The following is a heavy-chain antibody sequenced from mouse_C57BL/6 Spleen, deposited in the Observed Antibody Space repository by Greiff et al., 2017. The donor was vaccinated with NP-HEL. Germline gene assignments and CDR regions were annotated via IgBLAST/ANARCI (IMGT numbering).Heavy chain of an antibody. Sequence: VQLQQPGAELVRPGSSVKLSCKASGYTFTSYWMHWVKQRPIQGLEWIGNIDPSDSETHYNQKFKDKATLTVDKSSSTAYMQLSSLTSEDSAVYYCARTLNCYAMDYWGQGTSVTVSS. V-gene: IGHV1-52*01. J-gene: IGHJ4*01. D-gene: IGHD4-1*01. CDR1: GYTFTSYW. CDR3: ARTLNCYAMDY. CDR2: IDPSDSET.